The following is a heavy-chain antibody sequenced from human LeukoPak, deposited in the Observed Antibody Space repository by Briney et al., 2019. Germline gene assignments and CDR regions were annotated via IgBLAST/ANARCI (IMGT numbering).Heavy chain of an antibody. V-gene: IGHV3-30*02. CDR3: ARGISTSGLSSAFDI. J-gene: IGHJ3*02. D-gene: IGHD5/OR15-5a*01. Sequence: GGSLRLSCAASGFTFSSYGMHWVRQAPGKGLEWVAFIRYDGSNKYYADSVKGRFTISRDNAKNSLYLQMNSLRAEDTAVYYCARGISTSGLSSAFDIWGQGTMVTVSS. CDR1: GFTFSSYG. CDR2: IRYDGSNK.